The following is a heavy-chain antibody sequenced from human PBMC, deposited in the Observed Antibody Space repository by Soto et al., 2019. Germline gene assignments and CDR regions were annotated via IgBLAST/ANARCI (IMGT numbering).Heavy chain of an antibody. D-gene: IGHD3-3*01. CDR2: INTAGDT. J-gene: IGHJ6*02. Sequence: GGSLRLSCAASGFTFRNYGLHWVCQTTGKGLEWVSSINTAGDTYYPGSVKGRFTISRENAKNSLYLQMNSLRAGDTAVYYCAREVRITIFGVVIGGPLDVWGQGTTVTVSS. CDR1: GFTFRNYG. V-gene: IGHV3-13*01. CDR3: AREVRITIFGVVIGGPLDV.